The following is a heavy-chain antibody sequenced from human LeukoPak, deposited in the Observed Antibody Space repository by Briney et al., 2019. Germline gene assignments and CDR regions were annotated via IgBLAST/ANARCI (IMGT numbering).Heavy chain of an antibody. Sequence: ASVKVSCKASGYTFTSYGISWVRQAPGQGLEWMGWISAYNGNTNYAQKLQGRVTMTTDTSTSTAYVELRSLRSDDTAVYYCARCYYDSSGYAFDIWGQGTMVTVSS. CDR2: ISAYNGNT. D-gene: IGHD3-22*01. J-gene: IGHJ3*02. CDR1: GYTFTSYG. CDR3: ARCYYDSSGYAFDI. V-gene: IGHV1-18*01.